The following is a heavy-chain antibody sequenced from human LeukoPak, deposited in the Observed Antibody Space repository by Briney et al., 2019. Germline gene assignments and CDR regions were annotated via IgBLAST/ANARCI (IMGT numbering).Heavy chain of an antibody. CDR2: ISAYNGNT. Sequence: ASVKVSCKASGYTFTSYGISWVRQAPGQGLEWMGWISAYNGNTNYAQKLQGRVTMTTDTSTSTAYMELRSLRSDDTAVYYCARAVGWEPPSHYYYMDVWGKGTTVTISS. D-gene: IGHD1-26*01. J-gene: IGHJ6*03. V-gene: IGHV1-18*01. CDR1: GYTFTSYG. CDR3: ARAVGWEPPSHYYYMDV.